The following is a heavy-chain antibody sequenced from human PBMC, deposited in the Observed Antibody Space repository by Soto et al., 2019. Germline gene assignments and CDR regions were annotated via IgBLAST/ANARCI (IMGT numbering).Heavy chain of an antibody. J-gene: IGHJ5*02. CDR1: GGSISSSNW. D-gene: IGHD2-2*01. CDR2: IYHSGST. CDR3: AVVPAAISWFDP. V-gene: IGHV4-4*02. Sequence: SETLSLTCAVSGGSISSSNWWSWVRQPPGKGLEWIGEIYHSGSTNYNPSLKSRVTISVDKSKNQFSLKLSSVTAADTAVYYCAVVPAAISWFDPWGQGTLVTVSS.